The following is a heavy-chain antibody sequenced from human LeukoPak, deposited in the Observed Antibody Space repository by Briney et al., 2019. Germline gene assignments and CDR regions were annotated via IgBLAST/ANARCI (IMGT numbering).Heavy chain of an antibody. D-gene: IGHD1-1*01. Sequence: GSLRLSCAASGFTFSSYWMTWVRQAPGKGLEWVANIKQDGSKTYYVDSVKGRFTISRDNAKNSLYLQMNSLRVEDTAVYYCARITTGASFDFWGQGTLVTVSS. CDR2: IKQDGSKT. J-gene: IGHJ4*02. CDR1: GFTFSSYW. CDR3: ARITTGASFDF. V-gene: IGHV3-7*01.